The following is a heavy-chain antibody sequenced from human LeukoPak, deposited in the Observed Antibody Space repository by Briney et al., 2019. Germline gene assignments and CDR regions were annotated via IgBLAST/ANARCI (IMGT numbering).Heavy chain of an antibody. J-gene: IGHJ3*02. CDR2: INHSGST. CDR1: GGSISGYY. CDR3: ARGGRGYSYGPGNAFDI. V-gene: IGHV4-34*01. D-gene: IGHD5-18*01. Sequence: SETLSLTCTVSGGSISGYYWSWIRQPPGKGLEWIGEINHSGSTNYNPSLKSRVTISVDTSKNQFSLKLSSVTAADTAVYYCARGGRGYSYGPGNAFDIWGQGTMVTVSS.